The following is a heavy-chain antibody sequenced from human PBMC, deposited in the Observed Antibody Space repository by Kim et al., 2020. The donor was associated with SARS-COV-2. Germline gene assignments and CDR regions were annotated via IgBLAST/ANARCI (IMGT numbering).Heavy chain of an antibody. CDR1: GFTFSSYA. Sequence: LSLTCAASGFTFSSYAMSWVRQAPGKGLEWVSAISGSGGSTYYADSVKGRFTISRDNSKNTLYLQMNSLRAEDTAVYYCAKGISVGSSSWYYNYGMDVWGQGTTVTVSS. D-gene: IGHD6-13*01. CDR2: ISGSGGST. CDR3: AKGISVGSSSWYYNYGMDV. V-gene: IGHV3-23*01. J-gene: IGHJ6*02.